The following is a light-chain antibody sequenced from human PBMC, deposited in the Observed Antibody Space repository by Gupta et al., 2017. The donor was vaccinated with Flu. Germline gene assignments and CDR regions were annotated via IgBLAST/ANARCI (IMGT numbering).Light chain of an antibody. J-gene: IGKJ1*01. V-gene: IGKV1-5*03. Sequence: PATLSASVGDRVTITCRDSQSISSWLAWFLQKPGKAPQLLIYKASNLEEGVPSRFSGRGSGTEFTLTISSLQPDDFATYYCQQYNSYSWTFGQGTKVEIK. CDR2: KAS. CDR3: QQYNSYSWT. CDR1: QSISSW.